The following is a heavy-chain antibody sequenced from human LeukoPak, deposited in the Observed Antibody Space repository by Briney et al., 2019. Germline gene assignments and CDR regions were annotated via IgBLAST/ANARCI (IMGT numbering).Heavy chain of an antibody. CDR3: AKGKPSWNYFDY. CDR2: ISSSGSTI. Sequence: GGSLRLSCAASGFTFSSYEMNWVRQAPGKGLEWVSYISSSGSTIYYADSVKGRFTISRDNAKNTLYLQMNSLRAEDTAVYYCAKGKPSWNYFDYWGQGTLVTVSS. V-gene: IGHV3-48*03. CDR1: GFTFSSYE. J-gene: IGHJ4*02. D-gene: IGHD6-13*01.